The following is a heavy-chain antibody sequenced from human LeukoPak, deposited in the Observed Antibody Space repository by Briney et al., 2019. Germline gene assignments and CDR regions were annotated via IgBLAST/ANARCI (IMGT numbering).Heavy chain of an antibody. CDR3: AKEGEYSSGWYYFDY. CDR1: GFTFSSYA. V-gene: IGHV3-23*01. Sequence: PGGSLRLSCAASGFTFSSYAMSWVRQAPGKGLEWVSAISGSGGSTYYADSVKGRFTISRDNSNNTLYLQMNSLRAEDTAVYYCAKEGEYSSGWYYFDYWGQGTLVTVSS. J-gene: IGHJ4*02. CDR2: ISGSGGST. D-gene: IGHD6-19*01.